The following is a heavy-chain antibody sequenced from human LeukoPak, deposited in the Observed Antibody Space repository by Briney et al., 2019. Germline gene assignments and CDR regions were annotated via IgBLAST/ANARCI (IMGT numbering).Heavy chain of an antibody. V-gene: IGHV4-4*02. CDR2: INHSGST. Sequence: PSGTLSLTCAVSGGSISSSNWWSWVRQPPGKGLEWIGEINHSGSTNYNPSLKSRVTISVDTSKNQFSLKLSSVTAADTAVYYCARDLGIAVAASDYWGQGTPVTVSS. J-gene: IGHJ4*02. CDR1: GGSISSSNW. D-gene: IGHD6-19*01. CDR3: ARDLGIAVAASDY.